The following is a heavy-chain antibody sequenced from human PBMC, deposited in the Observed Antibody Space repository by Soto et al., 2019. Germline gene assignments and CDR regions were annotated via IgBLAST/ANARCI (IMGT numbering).Heavy chain of an antibody. Sequence: GESLKISCKGSGYSFTSYWIGWVRQMPGKGLEWMGIIYPGDSDTKYSPSFQGQVTISADKSISTAYLQWSSLKASDTAMYYCARRSIVGATIWYFDLWGRGTLVTVSS. D-gene: IGHD1-26*01. CDR1: GYSFTSYW. J-gene: IGHJ2*01. CDR2: IYPGDSDT. CDR3: ARRSIVGATIWYFDL. V-gene: IGHV5-51*01.